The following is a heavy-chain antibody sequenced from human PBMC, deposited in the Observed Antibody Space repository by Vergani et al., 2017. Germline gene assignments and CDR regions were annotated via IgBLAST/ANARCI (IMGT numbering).Heavy chain of an antibody. CDR1: GFTFSSYE. Sequence: EVQLVESGGGLVQPGGSLRLSCAASGFTFSSYEMNWVRQAPGKGLEWVSYISSSSSYIYYADSVKGRFTISRDNAKNSLYLQMNSLRAEDTAVYYCARVEALRWDIVVVPAATRPNYYYYGMDVWGQGTTVTVSS. CDR3: ARVEALRWDIVVVPAATRPNYYYYGMDV. D-gene: IGHD2-2*01. CDR2: ISSSSSYI. V-gene: IGHV3-48*03. J-gene: IGHJ6*02.